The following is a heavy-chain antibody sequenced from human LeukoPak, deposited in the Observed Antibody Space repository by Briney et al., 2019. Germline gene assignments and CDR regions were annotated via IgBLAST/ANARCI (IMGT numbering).Heavy chain of an antibody. J-gene: IGHJ4*02. Sequence: SETLSLTCTVSGGSISSGTYYWNWIRQHPEKGLEWIGYISNSGNIFYSPSLKSRVTLSIDTSKNQFSLHLSSVTVADTAVYYCARAPPRDLYFDYWGQGTLVTVSS. D-gene: IGHD3-3*01. CDR2: ISNSGNI. CDR3: ARAPPRDLYFDY. V-gene: IGHV4-31*03. CDR1: GGSISSGTYY.